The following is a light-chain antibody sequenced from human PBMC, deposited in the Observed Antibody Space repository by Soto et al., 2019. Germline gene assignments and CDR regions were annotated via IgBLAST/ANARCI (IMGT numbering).Light chain of an antibody. CDR3: QQYGSSRT. CDR2: GAS. CDR1: QSVSSSY. J-gene: IGKJ1*01. Sequence: EIVMTQSPATLSVSPGGRATLYCRASQSVSSSYLAWYQQKPGQAPRLLIYGASSRATGIPDRFSGSGSGTDFTLTISRLEPEDFAVYYCQQYGSSRTFGQGTKVDIK. V-gene: IGKV3-20*01.